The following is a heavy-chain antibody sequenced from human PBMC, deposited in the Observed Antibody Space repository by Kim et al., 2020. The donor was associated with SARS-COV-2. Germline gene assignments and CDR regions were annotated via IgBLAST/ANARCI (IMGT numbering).Heavy chain of an antibody. J-gene: IGHJ6*02. CDR1: GYTLTELS. CDR2: FDPEDGET. V-gene: IGHV1-24*01. D-gene: IGHD6-19*01. Sequence: ASVKVSCKVSGYTLTELSMHWVRQAPGKGLEWMGGFDPEDGETIYAQKFQGRVTMTEDTSTDTAYMELSSLRSEDTAVYYCAAGIAVAGTPDIYYYYYGMDVWGQGTTVTVPS. CDR3: AAGIAVAGTPDIYYYYYGMDV.